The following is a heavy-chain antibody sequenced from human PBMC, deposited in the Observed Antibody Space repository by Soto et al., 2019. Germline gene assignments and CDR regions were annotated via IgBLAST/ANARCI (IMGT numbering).Heavy chain of an antibody. D-gene: IGHD3-22*01. CDR2: IYTSGST. J-gene: IGHJ5*02. Sequence: PSETLSLTCTVSGGSISSYYWSWIRQPAGKGLEWIGRIYTSGSTNYNPSLKSRVTMSVDTSKNQFSLKLSSVTAADTAVYYCASSSSSGYPSWFDPWGQGTLVTVSS. CDR1: GGSISSYY. CDR3: ASSSSSGYPSWFDP. V-gene: IGHV4-4*07.